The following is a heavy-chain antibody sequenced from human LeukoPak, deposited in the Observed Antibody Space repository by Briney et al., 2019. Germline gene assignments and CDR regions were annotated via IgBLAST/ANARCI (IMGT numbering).Heavy chain of an antibody. CDR1: GFTFSSYA. Sequence: QPGGSLRLSCAASGFTFSSYAMSWVRQAPGKGLEWVSVIYTGGSTYYTDSVKGRFTISRDNSKNTLYLQMNSLRAEDTAVYYCARGWGAFDYWGQGTLVTVSS. J-gene: IGHJ4*02. D-gene: IGHD1-26*01. CDR3: ARGWGAFDY. V-gene: IGHV3-53*01. CDR2: IYTGGST.